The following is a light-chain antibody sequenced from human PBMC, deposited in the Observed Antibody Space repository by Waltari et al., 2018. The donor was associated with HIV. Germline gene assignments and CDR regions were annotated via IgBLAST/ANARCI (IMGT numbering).Light chain of an antibody. V-gene: IGLV2-14*01. CDR1: SSDVGGYNY. Sequence: QSALTQPASVSGSPGQSITISCTGTSSDVGGYNYVSWYQQHPGRAPKLMSYEVSNRPSGVSNRFSGSKSGNTASLTISGLQAEDEADYYCSSYTSSSPVGVVGGGTKLTVL. J-gene: IGLJ2*01. CDR2: EVS. CDR3: SSYTSSSPVGV.